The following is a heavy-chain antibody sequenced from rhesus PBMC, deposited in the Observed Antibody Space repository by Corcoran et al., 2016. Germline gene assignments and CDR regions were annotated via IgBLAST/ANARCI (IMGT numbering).Heavy chain of an antibody. CDR1: GGSISGAYD. CDR2: LYGSHGPT. CDR3: AKRVGPFDC. D-gene: IGHD3-3*01. V-gene: IGHV4-76*01. Sequence: QVQLRESGPGVVKPSETLSLTCAVSGGSISGAYDWSWIRQPPGKGLVGICYLYGSHGPTTYNPSLKTRVPISKDASKNQFSLKLKSVTAADTAVYFCAKRVGPFDCWGQGVLVTVSS. J-gene: IGHJ4*01.